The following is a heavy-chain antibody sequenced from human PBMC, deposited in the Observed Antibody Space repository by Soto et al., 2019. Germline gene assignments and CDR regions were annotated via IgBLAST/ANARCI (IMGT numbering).Heavy chain of an antibody. V-gene: IGHV3-23*01. D-gene: IGHD2-8*02. J-gene: IGHJ4*02. CDR1: GFSFSSYA. CDR2: ISARGGSL. Sequence: EVQLLESGGALEHPGGSLRLSCAASGFSFSSYAMDWVRQAPGKGLEWVSVISARGGSLYFADTVKGRFTISRDTSKNVLSLEINSVRAEDTATYYCAKVSIEYCASVDNWGQGTLVVVSS. CDR3: AKVSIEYCASVDN.